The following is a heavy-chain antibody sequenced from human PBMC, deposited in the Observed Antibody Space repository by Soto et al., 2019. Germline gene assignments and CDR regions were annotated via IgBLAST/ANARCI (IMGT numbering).Heavy chain of an antibody. D-gene: IGHD3-22*01. V-gene: IGHV4-31*11. Sequence: PSETLSLTCAVSGDSISSGGYYWSWIRQHPGKGLEWIGYIYYSGSTYYNPSLKSRVTISVDTSKNQFSLKLSSVTAADTAVYYCARASEVVGTDAFDIWGQGTMVTVSS. J-gene: IGHJ3*02. CDR2: IYYSGST. CDR1: GDSISSGGYY. CDR3: ARASEVVGTDAFDI.